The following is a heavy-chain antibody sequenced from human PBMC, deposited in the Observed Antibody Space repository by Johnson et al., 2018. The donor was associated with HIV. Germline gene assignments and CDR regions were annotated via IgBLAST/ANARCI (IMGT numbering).Heavy chain of an antibody. V-gene: IGHV3-53*01. CDR3: ARDSYSGGGSYS. D-gene: IGHD1-26*01. CDR1: GFTVSSNY. J-gene: IGHJ3*01. CDR2: IYSVAST. Sequence: VQLVESGGGLIQPEGSLRLSCAASGFTVSSNYMNWVRQAPGKGLEWVSVIYSVASTYYADSVKGRFTISRDNAKNSLYLQMNSLRAEDTALYYCARDSYSGGGSYSWGQGTMVTVSS.